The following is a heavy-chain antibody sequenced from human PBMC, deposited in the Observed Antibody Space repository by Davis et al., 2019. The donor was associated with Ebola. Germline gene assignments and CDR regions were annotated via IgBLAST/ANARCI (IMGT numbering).Heavy chain of an antibody. V-gene: IGHV3-33*06. CDR2: IWYDGSNK. CDR1: GFTFSSYG. D-gene: IGHD6-25*01. J-gene: IGHJ4*02. CDR3: AKVVAALGFYFDY. Sequence: GGSLRLSCAASGFTFSSYGMHWVRQAPGKGLEWVAVIWYDGSNKYYADSVKGRFTISRDNSKNTLYLQMNSLRAEDTAVYYCAKVVAALGFYFDYWGQGTLVTVSS.